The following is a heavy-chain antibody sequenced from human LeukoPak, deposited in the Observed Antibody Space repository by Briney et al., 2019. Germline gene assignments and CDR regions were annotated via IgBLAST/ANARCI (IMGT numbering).Heavy chain of an antibody. CDR2: ISYDGSNK. J-gene: IGHJ6*02. CDR1: GFTFSSYG. V-gene: IGHV3-30*18. CDR3: AKDWGMDV. Sequence: GRSLRLSCAASGFTFSSYGMHWVRQAPGKGLEWVAVISYDGSNKYYAGSVKGRFTISRDNSKNTLYLQMNSLRAEDTAVYYCAKDWGMDVWGQGTTVTVSS.